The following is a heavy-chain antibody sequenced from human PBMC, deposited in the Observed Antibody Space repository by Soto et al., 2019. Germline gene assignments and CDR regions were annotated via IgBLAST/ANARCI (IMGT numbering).Heavy chain of an antibody. CDR3: AHRTMVACDY. D-gene: IGHD3-10*01. J-gene: IGHJ4*02. V-gene: IGHV1-8*01. Sequence: ASVKVSCKASGYTFTSYYINWVRQATGQGLEWMGWMNPNSGNTGYAQKLQGRVTMTRNTSISTAYMELSSLRSEDTAVYYCAHRTMVACDYWGQGTLVTVSS. CDR2: MNPNSGNT. CDR1: GYTFTSYY.